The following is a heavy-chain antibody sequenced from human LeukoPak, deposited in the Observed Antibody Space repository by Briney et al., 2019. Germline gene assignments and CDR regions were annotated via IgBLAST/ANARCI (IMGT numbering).Heavy chain of an antibody. CDR2: ITGGGDET. V-gene: IGHV3-23*01. D-gene: IGHD6-13*01. CDR1: GFTFSSYS. Sequence: GGSLRLSCAASGFTFSSYSMNWVRQAPGKGLEWVSSITGGGDETFYADSVKGRFSLSRDNSKNMMYLQMYSLGAEDTAIYYCAKGAAAGLVDWFDPWGQGTLVTVSS. J-gene: IGHJ5*02. CDR3: AKGAAAGLVDWFDP.